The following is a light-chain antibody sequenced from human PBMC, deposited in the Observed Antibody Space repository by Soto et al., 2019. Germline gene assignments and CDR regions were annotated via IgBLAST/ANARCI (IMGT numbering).Light chain of an antibody. CDR1: SSDVGGYNY. Sequence: QSVLTQPASVSGSPGQSITISCTGTSSDVGGYNYVSWYQQHPGKAPKFMIYDVSNRPSGVSNRFSVSKSGITASLTISGLQAEDEADYYCSSYTSSNTLVFGGGTKVTVL. J-gene: IGLJ2*01. V-gene: IGLV2-14*01. CDR3: SSYTSSNTLV. CDR2: DVS.